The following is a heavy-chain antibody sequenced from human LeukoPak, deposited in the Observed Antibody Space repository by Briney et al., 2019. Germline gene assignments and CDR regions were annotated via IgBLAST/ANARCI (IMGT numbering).Heavy chain of an antibody. V-gene: IGHV3-23*01. D-gene: IGHD5-18*01. Sequence: GGSLRLSCVASGFTFSSYGMTWVRQAPGKGPEWVSVISSSAGSTYYADSVKGWFTISRDNSKNTLYLQMNSLRAEDTAAYYCAKGSGRGYSYGLEYWGQGTLVTVSS. J-gene: IGHJ4*02. CDR3: AKGSGRGYSYGLEY. CDR1: GFTFSSYG. CDR2: ISSSAGST.